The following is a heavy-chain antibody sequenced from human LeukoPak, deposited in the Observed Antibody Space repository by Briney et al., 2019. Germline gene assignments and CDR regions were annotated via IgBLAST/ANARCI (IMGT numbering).Heavy chain of an antibody. CDR2: ITKNGDTT. J-gene: IGHJ4*02. Sequence: GGSLRLSCAASGITFSTSHMHWVRQAPRKGLEYVAAITKNGDTTYYANSVKGRFTISRDNSKNTLYLQMGSLRVEDMAVYYCARAYSFGYDYWGQGTLVTVSS. D-gene: IGHD5-18*01. V-gene: IGHV3-64*01. CDR1: GITFSTSH. CDR3: ARAYSFGYDY.